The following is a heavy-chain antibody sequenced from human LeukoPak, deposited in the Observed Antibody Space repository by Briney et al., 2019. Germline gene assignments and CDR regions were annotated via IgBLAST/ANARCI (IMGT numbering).Heavy chain of an antibody. CDR3: ARDLGSTHGDY. Sequence: GGSLRLSCAASGFTVSGTYMSWVRQAPGKGLEWVSSISSSSSYIYYADSVKGRFTISRDNAKNSLYLQMNSLRAEDTAVYYCARDLGSTHGDYWGQGTLVTVSS. CDR1: GFTVSGTY. D-gene: IGHD2-2*01. J-gene: IGHJ4*02. V-gene: IGHV3-21*01. CDR2: ISSSSSYI.